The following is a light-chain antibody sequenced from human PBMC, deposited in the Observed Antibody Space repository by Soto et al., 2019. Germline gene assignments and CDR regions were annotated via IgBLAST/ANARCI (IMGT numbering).Light chain of an antibody. J-gene: IGKJ5*01. Sequence: EIVLPQSPGTLSLSPGDRATLSCRASQSVTSNFLVWYQQKPGRAPRLLMDGVSIRAPGIPDRFTGSGSGTDFTLTINRLEPEDFAVYYCQQYGNSAITFGQGTRRRL. CDR3: QQYGNSAIT. V-gene: IGKV3-20*01. CDR1: QSVTSNF. CDR2: GVS.